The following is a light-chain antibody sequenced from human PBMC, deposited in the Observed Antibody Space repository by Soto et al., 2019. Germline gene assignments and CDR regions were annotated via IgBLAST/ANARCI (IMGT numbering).Light chain of an antibody. CDR3: QQYESTAPT. CDR1: QSVLYSSNNKNY. Sequence: DIVMTQSPDSLAVSLGERATINCKSSQSVLYSSNNKNYLAWYQQRPGQPPKLLIYWASTRESGVPDRFSGSGSGTDFTLPITSLQAEDVAVYYCQQYESTAPTFGQGTKLEIK. CDR2: WAS. J-gene: IGKJ2*01. V-gene: IGKV4-1*01.